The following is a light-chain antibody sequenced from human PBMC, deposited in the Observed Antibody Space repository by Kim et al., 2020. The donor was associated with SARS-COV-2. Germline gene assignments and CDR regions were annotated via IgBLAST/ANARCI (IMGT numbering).Light chain of an antibody. CDR3: QAWDSSTVV. CDR1: KLGYKY. Sequence: VSPGQTAGITGSGDKLGYKYACWYQQKPGQSPVLVIYQDSTRPSGIPERFSGSNSGNTATLTISGTQAMVEADYYCQAWDSSTVVFGGGTQLTVL. V-gene: IGLV3-1*01. J-gene: IGLJ2*01. CDR2: QDS.